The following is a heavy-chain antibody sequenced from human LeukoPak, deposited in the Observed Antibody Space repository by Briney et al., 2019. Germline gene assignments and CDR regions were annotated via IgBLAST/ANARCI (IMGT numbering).Heavy chain of an antibody. CDR3: ARGLVTGSGVRGVWYKIFDY. CDR1: GGSFSGYY. D-gene: IGHD3-10*01. V-gene: IGHV4-34*01. CDR2: INHSGST. J-gene: IGHJ4*02. Sequence: PSETLSLTCAVYGGSFSGYYWSWIRQPPGKGLEWIGEINHSGSTNYNPSLKSRVTISVDTSKNQFSLKLSSVTAADTAVYYCARGLVTGSGVRGVWYKIFDYWGQGTLVTVSS.